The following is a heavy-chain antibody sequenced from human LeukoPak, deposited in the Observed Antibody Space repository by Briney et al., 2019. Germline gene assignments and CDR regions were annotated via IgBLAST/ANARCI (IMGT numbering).Heavy chain of an antibody. Sequence: GGSLRLSCAASGFTFSSYWMNWARQAPGKGLEWVASINHNGNVNYYVDSVKGRFTISRDNAKNSLYLLMNSLRAEDTAVYYCAREDTMSNFDYWGQGTLVTVSS. V-gene: IGHV3-7*01. J-gene: IGHJ4*02. CDR1: GFTFSSYW. CDR2: INHNGNVN. CDR3: AREDTMSNFDY. D-gene: IGHD3-10*02.